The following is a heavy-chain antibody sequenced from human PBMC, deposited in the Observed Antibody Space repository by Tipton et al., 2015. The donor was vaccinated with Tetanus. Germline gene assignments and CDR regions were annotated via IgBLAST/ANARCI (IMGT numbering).Heavy chain of an antibody. Sequence: TLSLTCTVSGGSISSYYWSWIRQPPGKGLEWIGYIYYSGSTNYNPSLKSRVPISVDTSKNQFSLKLSSVTAADTAVYYCARGGIAAAGGGLDYWGQGTLVTVSS. J-gene: IGHJ4*02. CDR2: IYYSGST. CDR1: GGSISSYY. V-gene: IGHV4-59*01. D-gene: IGHD6-13*01. CDR3: ARGGIAAAGGGLDY.